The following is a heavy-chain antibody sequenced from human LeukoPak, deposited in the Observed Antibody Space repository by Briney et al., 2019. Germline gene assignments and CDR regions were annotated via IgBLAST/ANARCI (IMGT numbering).Heavy chain of an antibody. CDR1: GGSITGYY. CDR2: IYTSGGT. D-gene: IGHD5/OR15-5a*01. V-gene: IGHV4-4*07. J-gene: IGHJ4*02. Sequence: SETLSLTCTASGGSITGYYWSWIRQPAGKGLEWIGRIYTSGGTDYIPSLKSRVTMSLDTPKNQFSLNLSSVTAAHAAVYYCARDAVGQCPLWGEETRDTVSS. CDR3: ARDAVGQCPL.